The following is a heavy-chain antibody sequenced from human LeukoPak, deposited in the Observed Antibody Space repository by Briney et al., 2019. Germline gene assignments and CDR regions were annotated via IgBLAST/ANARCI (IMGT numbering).Heavy chain of an antibody. D-gene: IGHD1-20*01. CDR1: GFTFSSYA. CDR3: ARDENNWSPFDY. CDR2: ISYDGSNK. V-gene: IGHV3-30*04. J-gene: IGHJ4*02. Sequence: GGSLRLSCAASGFTFSSYAMHWVRQAPGKGLEWVAVISYDGSNKYYADSVKGRFTISRDNSKNTLYLQMNSLRAEDTVVYYCARDENNWSPFDYWGQGTLVTVSS.